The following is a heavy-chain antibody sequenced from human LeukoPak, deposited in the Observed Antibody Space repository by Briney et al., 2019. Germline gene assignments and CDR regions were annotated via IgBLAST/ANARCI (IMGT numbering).Heavy chain of an antibody. CDR1: GGSISSSNW. CDR3: ARDSRYCSGGSCYSDYYYGMEV. Sequence: SETLSLTCAVSGGSISSSNWWSWVRQPPGKGLEWIGEIYHSGSTNYNPSLKSRVTISVDKSKNQFSLKLSSVTAADTAVYYCARDSRYCSGGSCYSDYYYGMEVWGQGTTVTVSS. D-gene: IGHD2-15*01. V-gene: IGHV4-4*02. J-gene: IGHJ6*02. CDR2: IYHSGST.